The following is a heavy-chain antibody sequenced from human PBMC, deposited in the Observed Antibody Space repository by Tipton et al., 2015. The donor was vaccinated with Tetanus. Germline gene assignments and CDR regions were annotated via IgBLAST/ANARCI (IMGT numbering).Heavy chain of an antibody. J-gene: IGHJ4*02. Sequence: TLSLTCSVSGDSITSSSYYWGWIRQPPGKGLEWIGSIYYSGSTYYNPSLKSRVTISVDTSKNQFSLKLSSVTAADTAVYYCARHGGELMLYYFDYWGQGTLVTVSS. CDR2: IYYSGST. D-gene: IGHD1-26*01. CDR1: GDSITSSSYY. V-gene: IGHV4-39*01. CDR3: ARHGGELMLYYFDY.